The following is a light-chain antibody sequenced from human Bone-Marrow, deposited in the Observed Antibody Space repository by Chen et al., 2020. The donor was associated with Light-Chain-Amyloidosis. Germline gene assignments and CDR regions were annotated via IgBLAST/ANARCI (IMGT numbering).Light chain of an antibody. Sequence: SYVLTQPSSVSVAPGQTATLACGGNNIGSTSVHWYQQTPGQAPLLVVYDDSYRPSGIPERLSGSTSGNTDTLTISRVEAGDEADYYCQVWDRSSDRPVFGGGTKLTVL. J-gene: IGLJ3*02. CDR2: DDS. V-gene: IGLV3-21*02. CDR3: QVWDRSSDRPV. CDR1: NIGSTS.